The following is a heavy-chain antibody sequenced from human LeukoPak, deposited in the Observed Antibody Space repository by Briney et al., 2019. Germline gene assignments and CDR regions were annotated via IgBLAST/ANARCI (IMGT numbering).Heavy chain of an antibody. Sequence: GGSLRLSCAASGFTFSSYSVNWVRQAPGKGLEWVSYISSSSSTIYYADSVKGRFTISRDNAKNSLYLQMNSLRAVDTAVSYCARGRSGAKTSDFDYWGQGTLVTVSS. D-gene: IGHD2-15*01. CDR3: ARGRSGAKTSDFDY. CDR2: ISSSSSTI. CDR1: GFTFSSYS. V-gene: IGHV3-48*04. J-gene: IGHJ4*02.